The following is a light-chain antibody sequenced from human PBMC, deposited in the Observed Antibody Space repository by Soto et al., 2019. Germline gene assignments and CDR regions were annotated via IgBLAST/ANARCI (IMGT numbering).Light chain of an antibody. J-gene: IGLJ1*01. CDR2: EVS. V-gene: IGLV2-14*01. Sequence: QSSLTQPASVSGSPGRSITISCTGTSSDVGGYNYVSWYQQHPGKAPKLMIYEVSNRPSGVSNRSSGSKSGNTASLTISGLQAEDEADYYCSSYTSSSTPYVFGTGTKVTVL. CDR1: SSDVGGYNY. CDR3: SSYTSSSTPYV.